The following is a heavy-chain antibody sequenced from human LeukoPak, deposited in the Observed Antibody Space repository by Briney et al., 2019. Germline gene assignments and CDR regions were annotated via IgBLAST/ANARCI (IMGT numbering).Heavy chain of an antibody. Sequence: GASVKVSCKASGYTFTGYYMHWVRHAPGPGLEWMGWINPNSGGTNYAQKLQGRVTMTRDTSISTAYMELSRLRSDDTAVYYCASLVVPAANFDYWGQGTLVTVSS. CDR2: INPNSGGT. CDR1: GYTFTGYY. CDR3: ASLVVPAANFDY. D-gene: IGHD2-2*01. J-gene: IGHJ4*02. V-gene: IGHV1-2*02.